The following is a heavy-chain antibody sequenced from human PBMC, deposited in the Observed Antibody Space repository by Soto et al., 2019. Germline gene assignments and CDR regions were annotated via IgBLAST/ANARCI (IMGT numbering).Heavy chain of an antibody. CDR1: GFTFSSYA. CDR3: ARRYCTNGVCYEYYFDY. V-gene: IGHV3-23*01. Sequence: TGGSLRLSCAASGFTFSSYAMSWVRQAPGKGLEWVSAISGSGGSTYYADSVKGRFTISRDNSKNTLHLQMNSLRAEDTAVYYCARRYCTNGVCYEYYFDYWGQGTLVTVSS. J-gene: IGHJ4*02. D-gene: IGHD2-8*01. CDR2: ISGSGGST.